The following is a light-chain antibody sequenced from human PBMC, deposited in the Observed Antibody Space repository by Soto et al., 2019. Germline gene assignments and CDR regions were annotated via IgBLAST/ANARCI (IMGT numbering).Light chain of an antibody. Sequence: ETVLTQSPATLSLSPGERATLSCRASQSVSNYLVWYQQKPGQTPRLLIYDASNRATGIPARFSGSGSGTDFTLTISSLEPEDFAVYYCQQYNTWPPKYTFGQGTKLEI. J-gene: IGKJ2*01. CDR2: DAS. CDR1: QSVSNY. V-gene: IGKV3-11*01. CDR3: QQYNTWPPKYT.